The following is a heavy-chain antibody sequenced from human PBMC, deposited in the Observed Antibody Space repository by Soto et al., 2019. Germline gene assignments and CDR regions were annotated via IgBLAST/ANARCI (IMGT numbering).Heavy chain of an antibody. D-gene: IGHD3-9*01. CDR3: AKDPNVFGYFDWLSHTNIDY. J-gene: IGHJ4*02. CDR2: ISGSGGST. V-gene: IGHV3-23*01. Sequence: GGSLRLSCAASGFTFSSYAMSWVRQAPGKGLEWVSAISGSGGSTYYADSVKGRFTISRDNSKNTLYLQMNSLRAEDTAVYYCAKDPNVFGYFDWLSHTNIDYWGQGTLVTVSS. CDR1: GFTFSSYA.